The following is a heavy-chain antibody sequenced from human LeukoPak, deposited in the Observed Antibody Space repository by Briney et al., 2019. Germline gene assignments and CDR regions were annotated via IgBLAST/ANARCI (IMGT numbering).Heavy chain of an antibody. J-gene: IGHJ4*02. Sequence: SETLSLTCTVSGGSLTSTTYYWGWIRQPPGQGLEWIGSIYYSGSAYYNPSLKSRVTISVDTSKNQFSLKLSSVTAADTAVYYCARASGGSYPYFDYWGQGTLVTVSS. CDR3: ARASGGSYPYFDY. D-gene: IGHD2-15*01. CDR1: GGSLTSTTYY. V-gene: IGHV4-39*07. CDR2: IYYSGSA.